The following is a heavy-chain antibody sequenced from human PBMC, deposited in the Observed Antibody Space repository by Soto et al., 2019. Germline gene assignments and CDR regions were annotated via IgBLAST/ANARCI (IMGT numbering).Heavy chain of an antibody. CDR2: ISYDGRKT. CDR3: ARDGAHYDIDY. V-gene: IGHV3-33*01. D-gene: IGHD3-22*01. Sequence: QVQLVESGGGVVQPGESLRLSCAASGFNFNAYGMHWVRQAPGKGQEWVAFISYDGRKTHSADSVKGRVTISRDNSQSTMYLQMNSLRAEDTAVYYCARDGAHYDIDYWGQGTLITVSS. CDR1: GFNFNAYG. J-gene: IGHJ4*02.